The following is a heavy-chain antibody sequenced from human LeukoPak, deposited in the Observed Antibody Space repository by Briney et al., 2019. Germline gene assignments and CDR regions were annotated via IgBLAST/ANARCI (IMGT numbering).Heavy chain of an antibody. CDR1: GGSFSGYY. CDR2: INHSGST. Sequence: SETLSLTCAVYGGSFSGYYWSWIRQPPGKGLEWIGEINHSGSTNYNPSLKSRVTISVDTSKNQFSLKLSSVTAADTAVYYCARDLYFYDYVWGSYRYIWHYGGQGTLVTVSS. V-gene: IGHV4-34*01. CDR3: ARDLYFYDYVWGSYRYIWHY. D-gene: IGHD3-16*02. J-gene: IGHJ4*02.